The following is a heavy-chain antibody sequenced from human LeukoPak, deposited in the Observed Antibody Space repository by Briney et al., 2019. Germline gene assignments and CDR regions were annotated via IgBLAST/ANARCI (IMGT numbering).Heavy chain of an antibody. Sequence: PSETLSLTCTVSGGSIGSYYWSWIRQPPGKGLEWIGYIYDSGSTNYNPSLKSRVTISVDTSKNPFSLKLSSVTAADTAVYYCACITTADAFDIWGQGTMVTVSS. CDR3: ACITTADAFDI. J-gene: IGHJ3*02. CDR2: IYDSGST. CDR1: GGSIGSYY. D-gene: IGHD3-22*01. V-gene: IGHV4-59*01.